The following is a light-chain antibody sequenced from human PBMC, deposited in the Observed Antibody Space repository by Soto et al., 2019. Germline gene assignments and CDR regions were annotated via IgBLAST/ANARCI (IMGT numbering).Light chain of an antibody. V-gene: IGKV3-20*01. CDR3: QQYATSPRT. CDR2: AAS. Sequence: ETVLTQSPGTLSLSPGERATLSCRASQSVKNNYLRWYQQKPGQAPRLLIYAASGRATGIPDRFSGSGSGTDFPITISRLEPEDCAVYYCQQYATSPRTFGQGTKVEIK. J-gene: IGKJ1*01. CDR1: QSVKNNY.